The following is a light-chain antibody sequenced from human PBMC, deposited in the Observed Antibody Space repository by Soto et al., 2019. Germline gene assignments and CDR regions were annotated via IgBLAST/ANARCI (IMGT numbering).Light chain of an antibody. Sequence: DIVMTQSPLSLPVTPGEPASISCRSSQSLLHDNGYNYLDWYLQKPGQSPQLLIYVSSNRASGXXDRXXXXXXXXXFTXRISRVEAEDVGVYYCMQALQTPWTFGQGTKVEIK. J-gene: IGKJ1*01. V-gene: IGKV2-28*01. CDR1: QSLLHDNGYNY. CDR2: VSS. CDR3: MQALQTPWT.